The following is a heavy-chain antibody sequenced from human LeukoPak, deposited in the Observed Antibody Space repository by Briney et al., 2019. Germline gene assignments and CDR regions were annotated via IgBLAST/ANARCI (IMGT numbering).Heavy chain of an antibody. D-gene: IGHD3/OR15-3a*01. CDR3: ARHGRTGKINWFDP. Sequence: GGSLRLSCAASGFTFTSYSMNWVRQAPGRGLEWVSSIRFTGSYIYYADSVKGRFTISRDDAKNLLSLQMISLRVEDTAVYYCARHGRTGKINWFDPWGQGTLVTVSS. V-gene: IGHV3-21*01. J-gene: IGHJ5*02. CDR2: IRFTGSYI. CDR1: GFTFTSYS.